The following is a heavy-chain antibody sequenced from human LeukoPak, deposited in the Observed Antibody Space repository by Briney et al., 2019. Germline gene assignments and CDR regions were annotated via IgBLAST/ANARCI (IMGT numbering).Heavy chain of an antibody. D-gene: IGHD1-26*01. CDR1: GFTFSIYS. J-gene: IGHJ4*02. CDR2: IYSGGST. CDR3: ARDIRYSGSYLSSYFDY. V-gene: IGHV3-66*01. Sequence: QTGGSLRLSCTASGFTFSIYSMHWVRQAPGKGLEWVSAIYSGGSTYYADSVKGRFTISRDNSKNTLYLQMNSLRAEDTAVYYCARDIRYSGSYLSSYFDYWGQGTLVTVSS.